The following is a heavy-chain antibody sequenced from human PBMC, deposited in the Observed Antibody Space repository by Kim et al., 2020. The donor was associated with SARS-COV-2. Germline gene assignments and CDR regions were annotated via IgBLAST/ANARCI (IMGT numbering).Heavy chain of an antibody. Sequence: SLRLSFPASSFTCLLSAILCFRPSPLNCVYVVSAISGSGGSTYYADSVKGRFTISRDNSKNTLYLQMNSLRAEDTAVYYCAKDSGDIWGQGTMVTVSS. CDR3: AKDSGDI. V-gene: IGHV3-23*01. J-gene: IGHJ3*02. CDR1: SFTCLLSA. CDR2: ISGSGGST.